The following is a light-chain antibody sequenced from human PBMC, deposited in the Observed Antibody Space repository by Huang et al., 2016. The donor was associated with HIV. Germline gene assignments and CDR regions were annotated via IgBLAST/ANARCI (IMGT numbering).Light chain of an antibody. CDR3: QQYHSSPLT. V-gene: IGKV4-1*01. J-gene: IGKJ4*01. Sequence: DIVMTQPPDSLTVSLGERATINCRASQSVLYNSNNKNYLAWYQQKPGQPPKLLIYLASTRESGVPDRFSGSGSGTYFAPTISSLQAEDVATYYCQQYHSSPLTFGGGTKVEIK. CDR2: LAS. CDR1: QSVLYNSNNKNY.